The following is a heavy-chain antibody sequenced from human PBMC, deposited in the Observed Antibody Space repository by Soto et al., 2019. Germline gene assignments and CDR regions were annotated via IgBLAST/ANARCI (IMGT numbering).Heavy chain of an antibody. D-gene: IGHD6-6*01. CDR2: INPSGGST. Sequence: QVQLVQSGAAVKKPGASVKVSCKASGYTFTSYYMHWVRQAPGQGLEWMGIINPSGGSTSYAQKLAGRVTMTMDTAASTVYMEMCSLRSEETAVDYCARSGGYSSSSGVENYYYYYGMDGWGQGTTVTVSS. CDR3: ARSGGYSSSSGVENYYYYYGMDG. CDR1: GYTFTSYY. J-gene: IGHJ6*02. V-gene: IGHV1-46*04.